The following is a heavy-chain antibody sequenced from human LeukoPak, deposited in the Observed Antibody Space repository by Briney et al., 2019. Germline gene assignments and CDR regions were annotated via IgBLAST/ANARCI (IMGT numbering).Heavy chain of an antibody. CDR3: ASRIVGATSWFDP. Sequence: ASVKVSRKASGYTLSSYGISWVRQAPGQGLEWMGWISAYNGNTNYAQKLQGRVTMTTDTSTSTAYMELRSLRSDDTAVYYCASRIVGATSWFDPWGQGTLVTVSS. CDR1: GYTLSSYG. CDR2: ISAYNGNT. D-gene: IGHD1-26*01. V-gene: IGHV1-18*01. J-gene: IGHJ5*02.